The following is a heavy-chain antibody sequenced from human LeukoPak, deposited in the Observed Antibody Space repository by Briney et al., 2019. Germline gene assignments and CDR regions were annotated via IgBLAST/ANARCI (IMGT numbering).Heavy chain of an antibody. Sequence: ASVKVSCKASGYTFTGYYIHWVRQAPGQGLEWMGWINPKSGGTDFAQKFQGRVTMTRDTSMSTAYMELSRLRSDDTAVYYCAREEVYYGATFAHWGQGTVVTVSS. V-gene: IGHV1-2*02. CDR2: INPKSGGT. J-gene: IGHJ4*02. CDR1: GYTFTGYY. D-gene: IGHD4-17*01. CDR3: AREEVYYGATFAH.